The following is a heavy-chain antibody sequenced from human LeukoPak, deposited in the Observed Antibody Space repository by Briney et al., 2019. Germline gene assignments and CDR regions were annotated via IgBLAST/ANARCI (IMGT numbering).Heavy chain of an antibody. CDR1: GFTFSNYA. J-gene: IGHJ5*02. Sequence: GGSLRLSCAASGFTFSNYAMHWVRRAPGKGLEWVASIKQDGSEKYYVDSVKGRFTISRDNAKNSLYLQMNSLRAEDTAVYYCAKMSYYDFWSGYPDPWGQGTLVTVSS. V-gene: IGHV3-7*01. D-gene: IGHD3-3*01. CDR2: IKQDGSEK. CDR3: AKMSYYDFWSGYPDP.